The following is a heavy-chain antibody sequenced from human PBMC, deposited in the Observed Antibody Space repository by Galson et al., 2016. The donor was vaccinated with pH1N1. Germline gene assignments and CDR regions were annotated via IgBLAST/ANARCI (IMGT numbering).Heavy chain of an antibody. CDR1: GFTFSGFD. J-gene: IGHJ4*02. CDR3: TREDHHKFDY. CDR2: ITKRPEGYTT. V-gene: IGHV3-72*01. Sequence: SLRLSCAASGFTFSGFDMDWVRQAPGKGLEWVGRITKRPEGYTTQDATSVKGRFIISRDDSKGLLYLHMNSLKTEDTAVYYCTREDHHKFDYWGQGTLVTVS.